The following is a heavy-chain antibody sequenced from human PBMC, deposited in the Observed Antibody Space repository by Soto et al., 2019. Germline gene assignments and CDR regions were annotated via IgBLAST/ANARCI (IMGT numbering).Heavy chain of an antibody. CDR2: IIPIFGTA. D-gene: IGHD4-4*01. J-gene: IGHJ4*02. CDR3: ARDQGSPYSNYPVY. CDR1: GGTFSSYA. Sequence: QVQLVQSGAEVKKPGASVNVSCKASGGTFSSYAISWVLQAPGQGLEWMGGIIPIFGTANYAQKFQGRVKITADESTSTAYMELSSLRSEDTAVYYCARDQGSPYSNYPVYWGQGTLVTVSS. V-gene: IGHV1-69*01.